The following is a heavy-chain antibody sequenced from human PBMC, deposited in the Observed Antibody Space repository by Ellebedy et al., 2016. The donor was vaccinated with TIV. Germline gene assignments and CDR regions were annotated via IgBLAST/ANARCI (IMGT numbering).Heavy chain of an antibody. CDR3: ARVLSYYGSGREDAFDI. CDR2: IIPIFGTA. V-gene: IGHV1-69*13. Sequence: AASVKVSCKASGGTFSSYAISWLRQAPGQGLEWMGGIIPIFGTANYAQKFQGRVTITADESTSTAYMELSSLRSEDTAVYYCARVLSYYGSGREDAFDIWGQGTMVTVSS. CDR1: GGTFSSYA. D-gene: IGHD3-10*01. J-gene: IGHJ3*02.